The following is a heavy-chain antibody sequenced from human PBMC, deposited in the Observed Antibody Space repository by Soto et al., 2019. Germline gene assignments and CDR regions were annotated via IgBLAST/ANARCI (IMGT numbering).Heavy chain of an antibody. CDR3: VRGDSGVSAGNVNPGRH. CDR2: IKSDGSGT. Sequence: EVQLVESGGDLVQPGGSLTLSCAASGFTFSSYWMHWVRQAPEKGLVWVSRIKSDGSGTMYADSVKSRLTIPRDNARNTFDVMMNCLSVKGTAAKSRVRGDSGVSAGNVNPGRHWGQGALVNFSS. CDR1: GFTFSSYW. D-gene: IGHD2-21*02. J-gene: IGHJ4*02. V-gene: IGHV3-74*03.